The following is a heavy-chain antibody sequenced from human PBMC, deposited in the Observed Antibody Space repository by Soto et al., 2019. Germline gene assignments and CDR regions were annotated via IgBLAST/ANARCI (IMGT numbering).Heavy chain of an antibody. V-gene: IGHV1-69*04. CDR3: ARENGDCSSTSCYVYPECFQR. CDR1: VGTFSSYT. CDR2: IIPILGIA. J-gene: IGHJ1*01. Sequence: SVKVSCKASVGTFSSYTISWVRQAPGQRLEKMGRIIPILGIANHAQKFQGRVTITADKSTSTAYMELSSLRSEDTAVYYCARENGDCSSTSCYVYPECFQRWGQGTLVTVSS. D-gene: IGHD2-2*01.